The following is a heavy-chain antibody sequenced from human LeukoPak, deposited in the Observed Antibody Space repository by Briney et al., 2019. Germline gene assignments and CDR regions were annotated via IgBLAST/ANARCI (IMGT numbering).Heavy chain of an antibody. Sequence: PSETLSLTCTVSGVSISSGGYYWSWIRQPPGKGLEWIGYIYRSGSTYYNPSLKSRVTISVDGSKNQFSLKLSSVTAADTAVYYCARHESSGGVPYFQHWGQGTLVTVCS. CDR2: IYRSGST. V-gene: IGHV4-30-2*01. CDR3: ARHESSGGVPYFQH. D-gene: IGHD2-15*01. CDR1: GVSISSGGYY. J-gene: IGHJ1*01.